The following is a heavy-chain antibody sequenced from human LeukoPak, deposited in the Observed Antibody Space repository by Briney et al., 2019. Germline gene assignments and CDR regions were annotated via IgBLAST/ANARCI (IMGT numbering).Heavy chain of an antibody. CDR1: GYTFTGYD. Sequence: ASVKVSCRTSGYTFTGYDINWVRLAAGQGFEWMGWMHPNSGDTGYAHNLQGRITITRDSSTATVFMELSSLRSEDTAMYYCARGRLSGNVDFWGQGTLVTVSS. CDR2: MHPNSGDT. J-gene: IGHJ4*02. D-gene: IGHD1-20*01. V-gene: IGHV1-8*01. CDR3: ARGRLSGNVDF.